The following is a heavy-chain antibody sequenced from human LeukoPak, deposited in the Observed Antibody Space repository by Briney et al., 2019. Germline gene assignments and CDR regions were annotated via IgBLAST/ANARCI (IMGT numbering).Heavy chain of an antibody. V-gene: IGHV3-23*01. CDR3: AKDRDGYYFWSGHYKVDV. CDR2: ISCSGGST. CDR1: GFTFSSYA. D-gene: IGHD3-3*01. Sequence: PGGSLRLSCAASGFTFSSYAMSWVRQAPGKGLEWVSAISCSGGSTYYADSVKGRFTISRDKSKNTLYLQMNSLRAEDTAVYYCAKDRDGYYFWSGHYKVDVWGQGTAVTVSS. J-gene: IGHJ6*02.